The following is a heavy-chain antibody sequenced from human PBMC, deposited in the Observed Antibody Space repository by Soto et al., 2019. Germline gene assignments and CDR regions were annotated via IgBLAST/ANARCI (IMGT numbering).Heavy chain of an antibody. Sequence: EVQLVESGGVVVQPGGSLRLSCAASGFTFDDYTMHGVRQAPGKGLEWVSLISWDGGSTYYADSVKGRFTISRDNSKNSLYLQMNSLRTEDTALYYCAKGYSGYDAIDYWGQGTLVTVSS. D-gene: IGHD5-12*01. J-gene: IGHJ4*02. CDR3: AKGYSGYDAIDY. V-gene: IGHV3-43*01. CDR1: GFTFDDYT. CDR2: ISWDGGST.